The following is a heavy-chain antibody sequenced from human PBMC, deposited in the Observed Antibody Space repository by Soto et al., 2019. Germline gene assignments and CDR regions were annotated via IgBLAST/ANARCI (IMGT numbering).Heavy chain of an antibody. J-gene: IGHJ4*02. CDR2: ISAYNGNT. CDR3: ARSGFLEWSYHFDY. V-gene: IGHV1-18*01. CDR1: GYTFTSYG. Sequence: EASVKVSCKASGYTFTSYGISWVRQAPGQGLEWMGWISAYNGNTNYAQKLQGRVTMTTDTSTSTAYMELRSLRSDDTAVYYCARSGFLEWSYHFDYWGQETLVTVSS. D-gene: IGHD3-3*01.